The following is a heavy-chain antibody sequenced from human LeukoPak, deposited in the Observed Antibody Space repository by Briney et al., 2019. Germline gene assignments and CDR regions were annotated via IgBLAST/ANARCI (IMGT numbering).Heavy chain of an antibody. J-gene: IGHJ4*02. V-gene: IGHV3-23*01. CDR3: GKNGWGKNPPCNY. Sequence: PGGSLRLSCAAAGFTFGSCAMNWVRQAPGKGLEWVSSINGSGANTYYADSVEGRFTISRDNSQNTLYLQMNSLRAEDTAVYYWGKNGWGKNPPCNYWGQGTLVP. D-gene: IGHD3-10*01. CDR1: GFTFGSCA. CDR2: INGSGANT.